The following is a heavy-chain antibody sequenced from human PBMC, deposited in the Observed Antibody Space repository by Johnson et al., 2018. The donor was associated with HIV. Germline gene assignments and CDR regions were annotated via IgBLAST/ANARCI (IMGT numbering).Heavy chain of an antibody. CDR3: ARVTIFGLSKVDGFDI. D-gene: IGHD3/OR15-3a*01. CDR1: GFTFHNYG. CDR2: INWNGGSI. J-gene: IGHJ3*02. V-gene: IGHV3-20*04. Sequence: VQLVESGGGVVRPGGSLRLSCAASGFTFHNYGMTWVRQVPGKGLEWVSGINWNGGSIGYVDSVKGRFPVSRDNAKDSLYLQMNSLKTEDTALYYCARVTIFGLSKVDGFDIWGQGTMVTVSS.